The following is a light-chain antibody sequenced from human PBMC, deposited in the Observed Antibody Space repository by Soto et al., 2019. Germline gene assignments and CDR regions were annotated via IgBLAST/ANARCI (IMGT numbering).Light chain of an antibody. J-gene: IGKJ2*01. CDR3: QQYYSYRYT. CDR1: QGISSY. Sequence: AIRMTQSPSSLSASTGDRVTITYRASQGISSYLAWYQQKPGKAPKLLIYAASTLQSGVPSRFSGSGSGTDFTLTISCLQSEDFATYYCQQYYSYRYTFGQGTKLEIK. CDR2: AAS. V-gene: IGKV1-8*01.